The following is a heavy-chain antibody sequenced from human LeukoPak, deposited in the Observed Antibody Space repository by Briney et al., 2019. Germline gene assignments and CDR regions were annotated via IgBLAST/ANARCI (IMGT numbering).Heavy chain of an antibody. D-gene: IGHD5-12*01. Sequence: GRSLRLSCAASGFTFSSYGMHWVRQAPGKGLEWVAVIWYDGSNKYYADSVKGRFTISRDNSKNTLYLQMNSLRAEDTAVCYCARGGYSGYDWSYFDYWGQGTLVTVSS. CDR3: ARGGYSGYDWSYFDY. V-gene: IGHV3-33*01. J-gene: IGHJ4*02. CDR2: IWYDGSNK. CDR1: GFTFSSYG.